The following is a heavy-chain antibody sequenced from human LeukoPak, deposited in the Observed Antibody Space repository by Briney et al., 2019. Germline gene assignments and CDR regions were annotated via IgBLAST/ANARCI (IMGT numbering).Heavy chain of an antibody. CDR2: INQDGSEK. J-gene: IGHJ4*02. D-gene: IGHD6-6*01. CDR1: GFGFSDYS. CDR3: VREGAYSTSSPAGY. Sequence: GSLRLSCAAFGFGFSDYSMTWVRQAPGKRLEWVANINQDGSEKYYVDSVKGRFIISRDNARNSLFLQMNILTAEDTAIYYCVREGAYSTSSPAGYWGQGTLVSVSS. V-gene: IGHV3-7*01.